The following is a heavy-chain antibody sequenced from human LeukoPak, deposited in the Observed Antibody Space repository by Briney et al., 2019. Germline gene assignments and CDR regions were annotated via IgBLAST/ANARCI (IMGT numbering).Heavy chain of an antibody. CDR2: VNPNSGNT. V-gene: IGHV1-8*02. CDR1: GYTFTSNY. Sequence: GASVKVSCKASGYTFTSNYIHWVRQAPGQGLEWMGWVNPNSGNTRYAQQFRGKVTMTRDTSISTAYLELNSLKSEDTAVYYCARSLSYYDGIGFVEWFDPWGQGTLVTVSS. D-gene: IGHD3-22*01. CDR3: ARSLSYYDGIGFVEWFDP. J-gene: IGHJ5*02.